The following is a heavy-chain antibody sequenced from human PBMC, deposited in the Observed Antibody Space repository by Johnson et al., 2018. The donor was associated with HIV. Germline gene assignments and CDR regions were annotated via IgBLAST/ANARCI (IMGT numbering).Heavy chain of an antibody. Sequence: VQLVESGGGVVQPGGSLTLSCAASGFVFSDYVMHWVRQAPGQGLDWVTFIRYDGRGKYYADSVNGRFTISRYNSKNKLYLQMNSLRAEYTPVCYCAKDVGDCLPNAFAIWRHGTTVPVSS. J-gene: IGHJ3*02. CDR1: GFVFSDYV. CDR2: IRYDGRGK. CDR3: AKDVGDCLPNAFAI. V-gene: IGHV3-30*02. D-gene: IGHD2-21*01.